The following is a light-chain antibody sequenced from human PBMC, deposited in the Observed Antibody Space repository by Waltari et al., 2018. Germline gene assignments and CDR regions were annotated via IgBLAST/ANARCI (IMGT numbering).Light chain of an antibody. CDR3: CSSPPWM. CDR2: EVI. V-gene: IGLV2-23*02. CDR1: SGVVGTY. Sequence: QPPRPRPPPVSGSPGKRIPNPSPGPSGVVGTYISWYQQHPGKAPKLMIYEVIKRPSGVSNRFSGSKSGNTASLTVSGLQAEDEAVYYCCSSPPWMFGGGTKLTVL. J-gene: IGLJ3*02.